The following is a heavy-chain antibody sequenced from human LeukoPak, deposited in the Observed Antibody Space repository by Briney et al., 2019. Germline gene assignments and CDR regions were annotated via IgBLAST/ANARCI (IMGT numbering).Heavy chain of an antibody. CDR3: AKDEYYGSGSYYSG. CDR1: GLTFSSYW. V-gene: IGHV3-9*01. D-gene: IGHD3-10*01. Sequence: PGGSLRLSCAASGLTFSSYWMHWVRQAPGKGLVWVSGISWNSGIIDYADSVKGRFTISRDNAKNSLYLQMNSLRAEDTALYYCAKDEYYGSGSYYSGWGQGTLVTVSS. CDR2: ISWNSGII. J-gene: IGHJ4*02.